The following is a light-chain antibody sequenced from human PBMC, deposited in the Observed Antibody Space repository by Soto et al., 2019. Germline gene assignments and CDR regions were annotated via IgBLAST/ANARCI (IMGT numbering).Light chain of an antibody. CDR3: QQSYSTPLT. V-gene: IGKV1-39*01. CDR1: HDISDY. CDR2: DAS. J-gene: IGKJ4*01. Sequence: DIQMTQSPSSLSASVRDRVTITCQASHDISDYLNWYQQKPGKAPKLLIYDASNLETGVPSRFSGSGSGTDFTLTITSLQPEDFATYYCQQSYSTPLTFGGGTKVDIK.